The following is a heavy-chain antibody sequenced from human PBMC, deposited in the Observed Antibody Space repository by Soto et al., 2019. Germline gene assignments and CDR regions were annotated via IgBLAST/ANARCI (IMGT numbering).Heavy chain of an antibody. D-gene: IGHD6-13*01. V-gene: IGHV4-61*01. Sequence: SETLSLTCTVSGGSVSSVNYYWSWIRQPPGKGLEWIGYIYHSGSTNYNPSLKSRVTISVETSKNQFSLKLRSLTAADTAVYYCARVIATAVHWFDPWGQGTLVTVS. J-gene: IGHJ5*02. CDR2: IYHSGST. CDR3: ARVIATAVHWFDP. CDR1: GGSVSSVNYY.